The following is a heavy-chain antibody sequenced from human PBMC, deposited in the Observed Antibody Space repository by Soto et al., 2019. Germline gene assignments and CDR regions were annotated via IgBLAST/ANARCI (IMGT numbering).Heavy chain of an antibody. CDR3: AKDPSSGFAMENYFAY. CDR2: ISGSSTST. Sequence: EVQLSGSGGGLVQPGGSLRLSCAASGFTFSSYAMSWVRQAPGKGLEWVSAISGSSTSTYYADSLKGRFTISRDNSKNTLYLQMNSLRAEDTAVYYCAKDPSSGFAMENYFAYWGQGTLVTVSS. CDR1: GFTFSSYA. D-gene: IGHD3-10*01. V-gene: IGHV3-23*01. J-gene: IGHJ4*02.